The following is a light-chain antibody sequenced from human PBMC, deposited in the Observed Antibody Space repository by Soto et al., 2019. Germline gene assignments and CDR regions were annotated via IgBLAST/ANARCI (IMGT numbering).Light chain of an antibody. CDR3: QQYTNTNNPWT. V-gene: IGKV1-5*01. CDR2: DAS. CDR1: QTISTW. Sequence: DIPVTQSPLTLSASVGDRVTITCRASQTISTWMAWSQQKPGKAPNLLVYDASTLQSGVASRFSGSGSGTEFTLIISSLQPDDSASYYYQQYTNTNNPWTFGQGTKVEIK. J-gene: IGKJ1*01.